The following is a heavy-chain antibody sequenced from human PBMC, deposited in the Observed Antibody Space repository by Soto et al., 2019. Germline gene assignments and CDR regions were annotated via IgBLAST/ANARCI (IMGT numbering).Heavy chain of an antibody. Sequence: QVQLVESGGGVVQPGRSLRLSCAASGFTFSSYGMHWVRQAPGKGLEWVAVISYDGSNKYYADSVKGRFTISRDNSKNTLYLQTNSLRAEDTAVYYCAKDLSVTTVTTPFDYWGQGTLVTVSS. CDR2: ISYDGSNK. CDR3: AKDLSVTTVTTPFDY. CDR1: GFTFSSYG. J-gene: IGHJ4*02. D-gene: IGHD4-17*01. V-gene: IGHV3-30*18.